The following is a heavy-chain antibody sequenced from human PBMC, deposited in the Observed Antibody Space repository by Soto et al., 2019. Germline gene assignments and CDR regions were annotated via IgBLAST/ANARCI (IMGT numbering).Heavy chain of an antibody. J-gene: IGHJ5*02. CDR3: AREHGFSYGLNYFDP. CDR1: GGSINNYY. V-gene: IGHV4-59*01. D-gene: IGHD5-18*01. CDR2: IYDSGST. Sequence: SETLSLTCTVSGGSINNYYWSWILQPPWKGLEWIGYIYDSGSTNYNPSLKSRVTMSVDTSKNQFSLNLSSVTAADTAVYYCAREHGFSYGLNYFDPWGQGTLVTVSS.